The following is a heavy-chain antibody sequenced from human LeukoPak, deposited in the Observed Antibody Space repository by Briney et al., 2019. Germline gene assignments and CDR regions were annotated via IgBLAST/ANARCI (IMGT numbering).Heavy chain of an antibody. CDR1: GYTFTGYY. D-gene: IGHD3-10*01. CDR2: INPNSGGT. J-gene: IGHJ4*02. V-gene: IGHV1-2*02. Sequence: ASVKVSCKASGYTFTGYYMHWVRQAPGQGLEWMGWINPNSGGTNYAQKFQGRVTMTRDTSISTAYMEPSRLRSDDTAVYYCARVKKHYYGSGSYLRAYYFDYWGQGTLVTVSS. CDR3: ARVKKHYYGSGSYLRAYYFDY.